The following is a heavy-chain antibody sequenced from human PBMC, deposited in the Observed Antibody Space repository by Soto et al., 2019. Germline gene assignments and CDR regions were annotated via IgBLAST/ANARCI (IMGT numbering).Heavy chain of an antibody. CDR1: GGSFSGYY. D-gene: IGHD6-6*01. V-gene: IGHV4-34*01. CDR3: ARGYHQYSSWTPFDY. Sequence: SETLSLTCAVYGGSFSGYYWSWIRQPPGKGLEWIGEINHSGSTNYNPSLKSRVTISVDTSKNQFSLKLSSVTAADTAVYYCARGYHQYSSWTPFDYWGQGTLVTVSS. J-gene: IGHJ4*02. CDR2: INHSGST.